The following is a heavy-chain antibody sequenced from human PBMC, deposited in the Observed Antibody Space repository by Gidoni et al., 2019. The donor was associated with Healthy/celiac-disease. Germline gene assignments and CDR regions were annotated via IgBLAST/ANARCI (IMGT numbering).Heavy chain of an antibody. CDR2: ISGSGGST. V-gene: IGHV3-23*01. J-gene: IGHJ4*02. CDR3: AKDKVRYQLPLFGY. D-gene: IGHD2-2*01. CDR1: CGTFSSYA. Sequence: EVQLLESGGGWVQPGGALRLSCSASCGTFSSYAMSWVRQAPGRGLEWVSAISGSGGSTYYADSVKSRFTISRDNCKNTLYLQMNSLRAEDTAVYYCAKDKVRYQLPLFGYWGQGTLVTVSS.